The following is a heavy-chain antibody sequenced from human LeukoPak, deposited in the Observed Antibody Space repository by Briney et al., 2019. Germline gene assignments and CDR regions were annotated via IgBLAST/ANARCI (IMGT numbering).Heavy chain of an antibody. J-gene: IGHJ4*02. CDR3: AREDSMFSIGDY. CDR2: ISISSNYI. CDR1: GFTFSRYS. V-gene: IGHV3-21*01. D-gene: IGHD3-10*02. Sequence: GGSLRLSCAASGFTFSRYSMNWVRQAPGKGLEWVSSISISSNYIYYVDSVKGRFTISRDNAKNSLYLQMNSLRAEDTAVYYCAREDSMFSIGDYWGQGTLVTVSS.